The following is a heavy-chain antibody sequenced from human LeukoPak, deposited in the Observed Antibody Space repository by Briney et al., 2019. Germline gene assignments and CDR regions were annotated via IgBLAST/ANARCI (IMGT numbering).Heavy chain of an antibody. J-gene: IGHJ4*02. CDR2: IYYSGAT. D-gene: IGHD3-10*01. Sequence: PSGTLSLTCTVSGGSISSSSAYWAWIRQAPGKGLEWIGTIYYSGATYYNPSLESRVTISVETSKNQFSLRLSSVTAADTAVYYCARRLVRGVIIIEFDCWGQGTLVTVSS. CDR1: GGSISSSSAY. CDR3: ARRLVRGVIIIEFDC. V-gene: IGHV4-39*01.